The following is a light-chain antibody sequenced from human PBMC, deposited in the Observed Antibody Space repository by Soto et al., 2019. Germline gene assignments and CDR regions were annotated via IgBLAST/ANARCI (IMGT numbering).Light chain of an antibody. CDR1: QSLVYSDVNTY. CDR3: MQFAHFPRT. Sequence: DVVLTQTPLSSPVTLGQPASISCRSSQSLVYSDVNTYLSWLQQRPGQPPRLLIYQISNRFSGVPDRFSGSGAGTDFTLKISRVEAEDVGVYYCMQFAHFPRTFGQGTKLE. CDR2: QIS. V-gene: IGKV2-24*01. J-gene: IGKJ1*01.